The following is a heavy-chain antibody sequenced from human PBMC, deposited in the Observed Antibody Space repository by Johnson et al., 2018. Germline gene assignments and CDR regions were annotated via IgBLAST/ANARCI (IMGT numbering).Heavy chain of an antibody. V-gene: IGHV4-39*07. CDR3: ARVAQEAEYFQH. Sequence: QVQLQESGPGLVKPSETLSLTCTVSGGSISSSSYYWGWIRQPPGKGLEWIGRIYYSGSTYYNPSLKSRVPISVDTAKNQFSLKLSSVTAADTAVYYCARVAQEAEYFQHWGQGTLVTVAS. CDR2: IYYSGST. J-gene: IGHJ1*01. CDR1: GGSISSSSYY.